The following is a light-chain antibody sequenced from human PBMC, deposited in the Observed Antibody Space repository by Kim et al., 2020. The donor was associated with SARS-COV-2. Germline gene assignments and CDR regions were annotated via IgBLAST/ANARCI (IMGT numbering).Light chain of an antibody. V-gene: IGLV6-57*01. CDR3: QSYDDSNRWV. CDR2: EDN. CDR1: SGHHARHY. J-gene: IGLJ3*02. Sequence: KTVTISCTGSSGHHARHYVQWYQQRPASCPTTVIYEDNERPSGVPDRFSGSIDSSSNSASLTISGLKTEDEADYYCQSYDDSNRWVFGGGTKLTVL.